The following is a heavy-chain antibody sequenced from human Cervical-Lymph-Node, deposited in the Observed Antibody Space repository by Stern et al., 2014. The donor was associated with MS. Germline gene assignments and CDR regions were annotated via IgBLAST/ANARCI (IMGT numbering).Heavy chain of an antibody. CDR3: ARDQAGIAAH. V-gene: IGHV1-69*01. D-gene: IGHD6-13*01. Sequence: QVQLVQSGAEVKKPGSSVKVSCKASGVTFSSLSVSWVRRVPGHGLQWMGWITAMFGTSNYVQKFQGRLNIFADESTETVYLTLSGLISEDTAVYYCARDQAGIAAHWGQGTLVTVS. CDR2: ITAMFGTS. J-gene: IGHJ4*02. CDR1: GVTFSSLS.